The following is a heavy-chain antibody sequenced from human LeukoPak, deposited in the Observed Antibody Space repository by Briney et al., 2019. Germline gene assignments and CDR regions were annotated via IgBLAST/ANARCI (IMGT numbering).Heavy chain of an antibody. J-gene: IGHJ3*02. D-gene: IGHD6-19*01. CDR1: GGSISSYY. CDR3: ARQPYQWLGAFDI. Sequence: SETLSLTCTVSGGSISSYYWSWIRQPPGKGLEWIGYIYYSGSTNYNPSLKSRVTISVDTSKNQFSLKLSSVTAADTAVYYCARQPYQWLGAFDIWGQGTMVTVSS. V-gene: IGHV4-59*01. CDR2: IYYSGST.